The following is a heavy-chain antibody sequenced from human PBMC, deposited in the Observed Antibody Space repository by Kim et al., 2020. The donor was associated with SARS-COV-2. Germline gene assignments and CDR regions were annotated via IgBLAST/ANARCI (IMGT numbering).Heavy chain of an antibody. CDR1: GYSFTSYW. CDR3: ARFTYYYDSSGYQYWYFDL. V-gene: IGHV5-10-1*01. D-gene: IGHD3-22*01. Sequence: GESLKISCKGSGYSFTSYWISWVRQMPGKGLEWMGRVDPSDSYTNYSPSFQGHVTISADKSISTAYLQWSSLKASDTAMYYCARFTYYYDSSGYQYWYFDLWGRGTLVTVSS. CDR2: VDPSDSYT. J-gene: IGHJ2*01.